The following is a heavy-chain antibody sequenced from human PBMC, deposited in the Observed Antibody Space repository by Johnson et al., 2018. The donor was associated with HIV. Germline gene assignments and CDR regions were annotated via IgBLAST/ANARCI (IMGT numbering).Heavy chain of an antibody. CDR3: ARAPQKYNWSYMIAFDI. Sequence: VQLVESGGGVVRPGGSLRLSCAASGFTFDDYGMSWVRQAPGKGLEWVSGINWNGGSRGYADSLMGRFTISRDNAKKSLYLQMNSLRGEDTAIYYCARAPQKYNWSYMIAFDIWGQGTMVTVSS. J-gene: IGHJ3*02. CDR1: GFTFDDYG. CDR2: INWNGGSR. V-gene: IGHV3-20*04. D-gene: IGHD1-7*01.